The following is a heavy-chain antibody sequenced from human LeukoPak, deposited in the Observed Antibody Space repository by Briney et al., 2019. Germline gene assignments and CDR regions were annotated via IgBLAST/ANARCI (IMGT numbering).Heavy chain of an antibody. J-gene: IGHJ6*03. CDR3: ASDPWGAGYYYYMDV. CDR1: GYTFTGYY. V-gene: IGHV1-2*02. Sequence: ASVKVSCKASGYTFTGYYMHWVRQAPGQGLGWMGWINPNSGGTNYAQKFQGRVTMTRDTSISTAYMELSRLRSDDTAVYYCASDPWGAGYYYYMDVWGKGTTVTVSS. D-gene: IGHD3-16*01. CDR2: INPNSGGT.